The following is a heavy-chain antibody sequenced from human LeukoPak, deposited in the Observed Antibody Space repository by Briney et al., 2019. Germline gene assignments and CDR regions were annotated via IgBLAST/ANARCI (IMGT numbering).Heavy chain of an antibody. V-gene: IGHV4-59*01. D-gene: IGHD6-19*01. Sequence: SETPSLTCTVSGGSISSYYWSWIRQPPGKGLEWIGYIYYSGSTNYNPSLKSRVTISVDTSKNQFSLKLSSVTAADTAVYYCASLAVAARAEYFQHWGQGTLVTVSS. J-gene: IGHJ1*01. CDR1: GGSISSYY. CDR3: ASLAVAARAEYFQH. CDR2: IYYSGST.